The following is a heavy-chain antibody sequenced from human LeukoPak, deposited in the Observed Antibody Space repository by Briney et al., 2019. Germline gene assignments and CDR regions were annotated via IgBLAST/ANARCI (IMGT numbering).Heavy chain of an antibody. CDR2: IRSKANSYAP. CDR1: GFTFSGSA. J-gene: IGHJ6*03. D-gene: IGHD5-24*01. V-gene: IGHV3-73*01. CDR3: TRGGWYYYYYMDV. Sequence: PGGSLRLSCAASGFTFSGSAMHWVRQPSGEGLEWVGRIRSKANSYAPAYAASVKGRFIISRDDSKNTAYLQMNSLKTEDTAVYYCTRGGWYYYYYMDVWGKGTTVTVSS.